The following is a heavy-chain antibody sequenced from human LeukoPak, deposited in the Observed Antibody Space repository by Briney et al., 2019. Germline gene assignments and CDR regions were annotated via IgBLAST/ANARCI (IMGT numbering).Heavy chain of an antibody. CDR3: ARAGVRGVNHDY. CDR1: GGSISSGGYY. CDR2: IYHSEST. D-gene: IGHD3-10*01. J-gene: IGHJ4*02. V-gene: IGHV4-30-2*01. Sequence: PSETLSLTCTVSGGSISSGGYYWSWIRQPPGKGLEWIGYIYHSESTYYNPSLKSRVTISVDRSKNQSSLKLSSVTAADTAVYFCARAGVRGVNHDYWGQGTLVTVSS.